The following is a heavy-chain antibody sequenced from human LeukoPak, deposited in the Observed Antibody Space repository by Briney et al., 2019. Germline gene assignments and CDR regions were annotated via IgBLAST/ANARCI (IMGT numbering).Heavy chain of an antibody. CDR1: GGSFSGYY. CDR3: ARATGAGDPYTTDI. CDR2: INHSGST. J-gene: IGHJ3*02. D-gene: IGHD4-17*01. V-gene: IGHV4-34*01. Sequence: SETLSLTCAVYGGSFSGYYWSWIRQPPGKGLEWIGEINHSGSTNYNPSLKSRVTISVDTSKNQFSLKLSSVTAADTAVYYCARATGAGDPYTTDIWGQGTMVTVSS.